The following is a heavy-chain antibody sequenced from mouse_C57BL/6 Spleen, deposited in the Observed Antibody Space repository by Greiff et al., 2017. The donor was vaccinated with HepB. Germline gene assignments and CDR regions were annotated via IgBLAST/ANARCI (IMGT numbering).Heavy chain of an antibody. CDR1: GFNSKDYY. D-gene: IGHD1-1*01. Sequence: VTLVESGAELVKPGASVKLSCTASGFNSKDYYMHWVKQRTEQGLGWIGRVDPENGETKDAPKFQGKATITADTSSNTAYLQLSSLTSEDTAVYYCANYYYGRSYRGYFDVWGTGTTVTVSS. CDR2: VDPENGET. J-gene: IGHJ1*03. V-gene: IGHV14-2*01. CDR3: ANYYYGRSYRGYFDV.